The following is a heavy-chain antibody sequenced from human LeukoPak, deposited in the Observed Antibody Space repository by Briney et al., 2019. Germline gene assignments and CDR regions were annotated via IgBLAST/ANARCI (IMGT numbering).Heavy chain of an antibody. CDR1: GFTFSGFP. D-gene: IGHD4-17*01. CDR3: AREYYGALDY. V-gene: IGHV3-30-3*01. J-gene: IGHJ4*02. CDR2: LSSDGSNT. Sequence: PGGSLRLSCAASGFTFSGFPMHWVRQAPGKGLEWVAALSSDGSNTYYTDSVKGRFTISRDNSKNKVYLQMNNLRAEDTAVYYCAREYYGALDYRGQGTLVTVSS.